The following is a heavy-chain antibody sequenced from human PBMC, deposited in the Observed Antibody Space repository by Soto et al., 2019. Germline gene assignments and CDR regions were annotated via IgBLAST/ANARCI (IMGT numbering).Heavy chain of an antibody. Sequence: SVKVSCKASGGTFYTYTFSWVRQAPGQGLEWMGSITPIYPTTNYAERFQGRLTITADGSTHMAYMDLTSLTSEDTAVYYCARIPRYSFPTSDDLDSWGQGTLVTVSS. V-gene: IGHV1-69*13. D-gene: IGHD5-18*01. J-gene: IGHJ4*02. CDR3: ARIPRYSFPTSDDLDS. CDR1: GGTFYTYT. CDR2: ITPIYPTT.